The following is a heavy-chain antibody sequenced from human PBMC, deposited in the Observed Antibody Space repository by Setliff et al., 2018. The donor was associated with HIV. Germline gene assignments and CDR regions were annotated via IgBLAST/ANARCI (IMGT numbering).Heavy chain of an antibody. V-gene: IGHV1-46*01. J-gene: IGHJ5*02. CDR2: SYPSDGRT. D-gene: IGHD3-10*01. CDR1: GYTFTSYY. Sequence: ASVKVSCKASGYTFTSYYLHWLRQAPGQGLEWMGISYPSDGRTQYAQKFQGRVTMTRDTSTSTAYMELNSLSSEDTAMYYCARRIDNSGTFPDKNWLDPWGQGSPVTVSS. CDR3: ARRIDNSGTFPDKNWLDP.